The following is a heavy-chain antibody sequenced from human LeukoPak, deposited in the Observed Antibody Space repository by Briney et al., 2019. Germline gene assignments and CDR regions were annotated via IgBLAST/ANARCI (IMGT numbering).Heavy chain of an antibody. CDR3: AREGVTMAKNAFDI. CDR1: GGSISSYY. D-gene: IGHD3-10*01. CDR2: IYYSGNT. J-gene: IGHJ3*02. Sequence: SETLSLTCTVSGGSISSYYWSWIRQPPGKGLEWIGYIYYSGNTNYNPSLKSRVTISVDTSKNQFSLKLSSVTAADTAVYYCAREGVTMAKNAFDIWGQGTMVTVSS. V-gene: IGHV4-59*01.